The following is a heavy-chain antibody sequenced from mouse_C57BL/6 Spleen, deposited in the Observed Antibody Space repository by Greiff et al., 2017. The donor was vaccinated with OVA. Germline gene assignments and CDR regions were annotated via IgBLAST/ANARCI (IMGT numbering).Heavy chain of an antibody. CDR3: ARDYDGYLDY. CDR2: INPYNGGT. J-gene: IGHJ2*01. Sequence: EVQLQQSGPVLVKPGASVKLSCKASGYTFPDYYMNWVKQSPGTSLEWIGVINPYNGGTSYNQKFKGKATLTVDKSSSTAYMELNSLTSEDSAVYYCARDYDGYLDYWGQGTTLTVSS. CDR1: GYTFPDYY. V-gene: IGHV1-19*01. D-gene: IGHD2-3*01.